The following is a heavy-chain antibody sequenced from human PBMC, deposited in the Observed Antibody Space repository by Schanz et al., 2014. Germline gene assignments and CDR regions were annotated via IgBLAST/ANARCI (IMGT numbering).Heavy chain of an antibody. D-gene: IGHD6-13*01. CDR1: GFTFHTYD. Sequence: VHLEESGGGVVQPGRSLRLSCAASGFTFHTYDMHWVRQAPGKGLEWVAQISHDGHRDFYADSVKGRFTVSRDNNWKTLSLQMNSLRSDDTAIYHCAKEKEEVAADGSFFDYWGQGTLVTVSS. CDR2: ISHDGHRD. V-gene: IGHV3-30-3*01. CDR3: AKEKEEVAADGSFFDY. J-gene: IGHJ4*02.